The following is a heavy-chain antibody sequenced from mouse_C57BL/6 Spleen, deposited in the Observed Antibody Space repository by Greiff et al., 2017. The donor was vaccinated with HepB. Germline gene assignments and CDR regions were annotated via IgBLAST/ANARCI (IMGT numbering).Heavy chain of an antibody. CDR1: GYTFTDYY. CDR2: IYPGSGNT. J-gene: IGHJ2*01. V-gene: IGHV1-76*01. D-gene: IGHD1-1*01. CDR3: ARPGSSSFDY. Sequence: VQLHQSGAELVRPGASVKLSCKASGYTFTDYYINWVKQRPGQGLEWIARIYPGSGNTYYNEKFKGKATLTAEKSSSTAYMQLSSLTSEDSAVYFCARPGSSSFDYWGQGTTLTVSS.